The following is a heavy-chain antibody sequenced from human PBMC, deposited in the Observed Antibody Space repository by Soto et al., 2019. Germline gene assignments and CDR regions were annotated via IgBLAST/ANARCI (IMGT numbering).Heavy chain of an antibody. D-gene: IGHD1-26*01. CDR1: GFTFSNAW. V-gene: IGHV3-15*01. CDR2: IKSKTDGGTT. Sequence: GGSLRLSCAASGFTFSNAWMSWVRQAPGKGLEWVGRIKSKTDGGTTDYAAPVKGRFTISRDDSKNTLYLQMNSLKTEDTAVYYCTTRGGGSYYGDAFDIWGQGTMVTVSS. J-gene: IGHJ3*02. CDR3: TTRGGGSYYGDAFDI.